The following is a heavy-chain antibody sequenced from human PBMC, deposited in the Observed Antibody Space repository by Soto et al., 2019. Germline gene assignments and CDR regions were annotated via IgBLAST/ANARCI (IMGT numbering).Heavy chain of an antibody. J-gene: IGHJ4*02. CDR2: ISGSGGST. V-gene: IGHV3-23*01. D-gene: IGHD2-2*01. CDR1: GFTFSSYA. Sequence: PGGSLRLSCAASGFTFSSYAMSWVRQAPGKGLEWVSAISGSGGSTYYADSVKGRFTISRDNSKNTLYLQMNSLRAEDTAVYYCAKGALRPIVVVPAAPFDYWGQGTLVTVSS. CDR3: AKGALRPIVVVPAAPFDY.